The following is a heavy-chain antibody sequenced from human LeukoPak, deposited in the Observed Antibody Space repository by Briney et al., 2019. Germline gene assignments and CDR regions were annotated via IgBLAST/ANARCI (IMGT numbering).Heavy chain of an antibody. CDR2: ISRSWCTI. CDR3: ARLEGIRAYDY. D-gene: IGHD3-10*01. V-gene: IGHV3-48*03. J-gene: IGHJ4*02. Sequence: GGSLRLSCAACGFTFSSHEMNGVRQAPGRGLEWVSYISRSWCTIYYADSVKGRFTISRDNAKNSVFLQMHSLRAEDTAVYYCARLEGIRAYDYWGQGTLVIVSS. CDR1: GFTFSSHE.